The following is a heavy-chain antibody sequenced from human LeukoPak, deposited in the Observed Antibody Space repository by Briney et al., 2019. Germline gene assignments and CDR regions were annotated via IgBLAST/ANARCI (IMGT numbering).Heavy chain of an antibody. J-gene: IGHJ4*02. V-gene: IGHV3-23*03. CDR3: AKGGTGYCSSTSCLYYFDY. Sequence: TGGSLRLSCAASGFTFSSYAMNWVRQAPGKGLEWVSVIYSGGSTYYADSVKGRFTISRDNSKNTLYLQMNSLRAEDTAVYYCAKGGTGYCSSTSCLYYFDYWGQGTLVTVSS. CDR2: IYSGGST. CDR1: GFTFSSYA. D-gene: IGHD2-2*01.